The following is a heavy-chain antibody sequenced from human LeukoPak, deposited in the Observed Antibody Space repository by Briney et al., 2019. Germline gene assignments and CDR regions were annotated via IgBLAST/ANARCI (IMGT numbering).Heavy chain of an antibody. D-gene: IGHD1-26*01. CDR2: ISTSGTT. J-gene: IGHJ5*02. CDR3: ARDMGGGWFDP. CDR1: GGSISSSY. V-gene: IGHV4-4*07. Sequence: PSETLSLNCSISGGSISSSYWSWIRQPAGKGLEWIGRISTSGTTNYGPSLKGRLTMSIDTSKKQFSLSLRSVTAADTAMYYCARDMGGGWFDPWGQGALVTVSS.